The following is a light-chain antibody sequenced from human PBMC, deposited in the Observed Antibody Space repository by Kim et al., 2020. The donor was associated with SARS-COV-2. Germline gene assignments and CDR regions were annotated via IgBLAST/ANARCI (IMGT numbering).Light chain of an antibody. CDR3: SSFTSSTTVV. CDR2: DVS. CDR1: SSDIGRYKY. Sequence: GQSTTISGTGTSSDIGRYKYVSWYQQHPDKAPKLRIYDVSNRPSGVSNRFSGSKSGNTASLTISGLQAEDEADYYCSSFTSSTTVVFGTGTKVTVL. J-gene: IGLJ1*01. V-gene: IGLV2-14*03.